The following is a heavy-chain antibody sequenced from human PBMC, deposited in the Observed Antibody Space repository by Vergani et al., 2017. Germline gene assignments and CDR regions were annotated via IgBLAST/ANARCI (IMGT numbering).Heavy chain of an antibody. J-gene: IGHJ4*02. CDR1: GDSVISTDYH. CDR2: MNYSGST. Sequence: QVQLQESGPGLVKPSETLSLTCTVSGDSVISTDYHWGWIRQPPGKGLEWIGCMNYSGSTAYNPSLESRISISFETPKNQFSLRLIAVTAADTAVYYCASKPGACRAADWQSYDFWGQGTLVGVSS. D-gene: IGHD2-21*02. CDR3: ASKPGACRAADWQSYDF. V-gene: IGHV4-39*01.